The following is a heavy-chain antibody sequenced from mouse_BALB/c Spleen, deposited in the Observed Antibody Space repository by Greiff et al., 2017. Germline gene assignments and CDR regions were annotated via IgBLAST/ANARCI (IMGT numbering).Heavy chain of an antibody. Sequence: EVMLVESGGGLVQPKGSLKLSCAASGFTFNTYAMNWVRQAPGKGLEWVARIRSKSNNYATYYADSVKDRFTISRDDSQSMLYLQMNNLKTEDTAMYYCVRQGMITAWYFDVWGAGTTVTVSS. CDR3: VRQGMITAWYFDV. CDR2: IRSKSNNYAT. CDR1: GFTFNTYA. V-gene: IGHV10-1*02. J-gene: IGHJ1*01. D-gene: IGHD2-4*01.